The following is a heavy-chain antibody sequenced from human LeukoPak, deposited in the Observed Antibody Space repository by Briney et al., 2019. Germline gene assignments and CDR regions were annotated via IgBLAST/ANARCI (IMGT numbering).Heavy chain of an antibody. CDR3: TQKTAYDILTGYFNWYFDL. Sequence: PSQTLSLTCAVSGGSISSGGYSWSWIRQPPGKGLEWIGYIYHSGSTYYNPSLKSRVTISVDRSKNQFSLKLSSVTAADTAVYYCTQKTAYDILTGYFNWYFDLWGRGTLVTVSS. V-gene: IGHV4-30-2*01. D-gene: IGHD3-9*01. CDR1: GGSISSGGYS. J-gene: IGHJ2*01. CDR2: IYHSGST.